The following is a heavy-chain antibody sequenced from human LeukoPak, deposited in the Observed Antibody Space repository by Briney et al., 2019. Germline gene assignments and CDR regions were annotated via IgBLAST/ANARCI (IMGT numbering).Heavy chain of an antibody. CDR3: ATWGIAVAGTFDY. CDR1: GGSISSSNW. V-gene: IGHV4-4*02. J-gene: IGHJ4*02. D-gene: IGHD6-19*01. CDR2: IYHSGST. Sequence: SETLSLTCAVSGGSISSSNWWSWVRQPPGKGLEWIGEIYHSGSTNYNPSLKSRVTISVDKSKNQFSLKLSSVTAADTAVYYCATWGIAVAGTFDYWGQGTLVTVST.